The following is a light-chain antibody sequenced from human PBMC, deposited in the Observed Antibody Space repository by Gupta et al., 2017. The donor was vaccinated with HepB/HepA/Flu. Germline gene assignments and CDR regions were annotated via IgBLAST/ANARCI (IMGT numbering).Light chain of an antibody. CDR1: SSNIGAGSD. CDR3: QSDDSSRGVVV. J-gene: IGLJ2*01. V-gene: IGLV1-40*01. CDR2: GNN. Sequence: QPVLTPPPSVSGPPGQRVTISCTGSSSNIGAGSDVHWYQQLPGAAPKLINGGNNRRPAGAPERFGGTKSGTSASVTITGLQAEDEAEYYCQSDDSSRGVVVFGGGTKLTVL.